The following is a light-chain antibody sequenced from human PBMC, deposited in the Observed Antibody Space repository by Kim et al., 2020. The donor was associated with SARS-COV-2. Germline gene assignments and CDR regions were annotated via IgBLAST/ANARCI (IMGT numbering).Light chain of an antibody. CDR3: NSRDSSGNHYV. Sequence: SSELTQDPAVSVALGQTVRITCPGDSLRSYYASWYQQKPGQAPVLVIYGKNNRPSGIPDRFSGSSSGNTASLTITGAQAEDEADYYCNSRDSSGNHYVFGTGTKLTFL. J-gene: IGLJ1*01. CDR2: GKN. V-gene: IGLV3-19*01. CDR1: SLRSYY.